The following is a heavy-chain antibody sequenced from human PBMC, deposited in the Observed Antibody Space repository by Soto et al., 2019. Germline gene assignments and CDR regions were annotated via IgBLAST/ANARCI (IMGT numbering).Heavy chain of an antibody. Sequence: SETLSLTCNVSGDSMSPFYWSWIRQPPGKGLEWIGYIYHIGTTTYNPSLESRVTISLDSSKNQFSLKLSSVTAADTAVYYCASFRRNYFDVWGRGTLVTVSS. D-gene: IGHD3-10*01. CDR3: ASFRRNYFDV. V-gene: IGHV4-59*01. J-gene: IGHJ4*02. CDR2: IYHIGTT. CDR1: GDSMSPFY.